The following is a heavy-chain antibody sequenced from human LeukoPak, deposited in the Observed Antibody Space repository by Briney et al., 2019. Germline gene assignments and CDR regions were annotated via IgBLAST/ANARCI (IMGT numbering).Heavy chain of an antibody. J-gene: IGHJ4*02. V-gene: IGHV7-4-1*02. D-gene: IGHD3-22*01. CDR3: ARDYYYDSSGYYDY. CDR1: GYTFTNYA. CDR2: INTNTGNP. Sequence: ASVKVSCKTSGYTFTNYAMNWVRQAPGQGLEWMGWINTNTGNPTYARGFTGRFVFSLDTSVSTAYLQISSLKAEDTAVYYCARDYYYDSSGYYDYWGQGTLVTVSS.